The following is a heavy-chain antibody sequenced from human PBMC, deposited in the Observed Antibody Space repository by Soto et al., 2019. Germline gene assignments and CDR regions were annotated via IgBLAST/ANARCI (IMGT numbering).Heavy chain of an antibody. CDR2: FYYTGST. V-gene: IGHV4-39*01. CDR3: ASQHYYDSSGYYVVY. CDR1: GGSFGSSNYY. D-gene: IGHD3-22*01. Sequence: PSETLSLTCTVSGGSFGSSNYYWGWIRQPPGKGLEWIGSFYYTGSTFYDPSLRSRVAIFVDTSKNQFSLNLSSVTAADTAVYYCASQHYYDSSGYYVVYWGQGTLVTVSS. J-gene: IGHJ4*02.